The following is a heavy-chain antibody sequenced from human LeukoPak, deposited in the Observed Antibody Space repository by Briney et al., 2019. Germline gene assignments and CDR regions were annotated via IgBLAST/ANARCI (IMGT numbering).Heavy chain of an antibody. CDR3: ARGSYSGYDDFDY. J-gene: IGHJ4*02. D-gene: IGHD5-12*01. Sequence: ASVTVSCTASGYTFTSYDINWVRQATGQGLEWMGWMNPNSGNTGYAQKFQGRVTMTRNTSISTAYMELSSLRSEDTAVYYCARGSYSGYDDFDYWGQGTPVTVSS. CDR1: GYTFTSYD. CDR2: MNPNSGNT. V-gene: IGHV1-8*01.